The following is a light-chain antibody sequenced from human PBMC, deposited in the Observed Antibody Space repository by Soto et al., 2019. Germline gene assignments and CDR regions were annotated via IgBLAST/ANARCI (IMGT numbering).Light chain of an antibody. V-gene: IGKV1-5*01. CDR3: QQYNSYSPLT. Sequence: DIQMTQSPSTLSASVGDRVTITCRASQSTSSWLAWYQQKPGKAPKLLIYDASTLESGVPSRFSGSGSGTEFTLTISSLQPDDFATYYFQQYNSYSPLTFGGGTKVEIK. CDR1: QSTSSW. CDR2: DAS. J-gene: IGKJ4*01.